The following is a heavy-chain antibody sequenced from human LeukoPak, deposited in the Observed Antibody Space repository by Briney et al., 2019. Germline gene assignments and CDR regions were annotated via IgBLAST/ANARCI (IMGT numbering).Heavy chain of an antibody. D-gene: IGHD3-22*01. CDR2: ISAYNGNT. J-gene: IGHJ5*02. V-gene: IGHV1-18*01. CDR1: GYTFTSYG. Sequence: ASVKVSCKASGYTFTSYGISWVRQAPGQGLEWMGWISAYNGNTNYAQKLQGRVTMTTDTSTSTAYKELRSLRSDDTAVYYCAREYYYDSSGPNWFDPWGQGTLVTVSS. CDR3: AREYYYDSSGPNWFDP.